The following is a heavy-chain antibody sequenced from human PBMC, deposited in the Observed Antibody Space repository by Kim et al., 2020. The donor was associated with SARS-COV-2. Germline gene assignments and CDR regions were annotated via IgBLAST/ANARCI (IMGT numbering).Heavy chain of an antibody. Sequence: TTNNPSHKSRVTISVDTSKNHFSLKLSSVTAADTAVYYCAREGYSSGYNYWGQGTLVTVSS. CDR2: T. D-gene: IGHD5-18*01. CDR3: AREGYSSGYNY. J-gene: IGHJ4*02. V-gene: IGHV4-34*01.